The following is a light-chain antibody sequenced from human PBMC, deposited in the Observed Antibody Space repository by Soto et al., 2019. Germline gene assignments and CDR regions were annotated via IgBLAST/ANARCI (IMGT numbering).Light chain of an antibody. V-gene: IGLV2-14*01. J-gene: IGLJ1*01. CDR1: SSDVGGYNY. CDR3: SSYTSSSTYV. Sequence: QSVLTQPASVSGSPGQSITISCTGTSSDVGGYNYVSWYQQNPGKAPKLMIYDDGNRPSGVSNRFSGSKSGNTASLTISGLHAEDEADYYCSSYTSSSTYVCGTGTKVTVL. CDR2: DDG.